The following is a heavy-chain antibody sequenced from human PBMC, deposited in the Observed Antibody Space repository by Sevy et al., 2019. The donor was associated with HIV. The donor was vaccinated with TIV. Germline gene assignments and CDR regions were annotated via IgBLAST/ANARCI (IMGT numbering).Heavy chain of an antibody. D-gene: IGHD3-10*01. J-gene: IGHJ4*02. CDR1: GVTFSNAW. Sequence: GGSLRLSCAASGVTFSNAWMSWVRQAPGKGLEWVGRIKSKTDGGTTDYAAPVKGSFTISRDDSKNTLYLQMNSLKTADTATYYCTTDSTNRGLSALLDYWGQGTLVTVSS. V-gene: IGHV3-15*01. CDR3: TTDSTNRGLSALLDY. CDR2: IKSKTDGGTT.